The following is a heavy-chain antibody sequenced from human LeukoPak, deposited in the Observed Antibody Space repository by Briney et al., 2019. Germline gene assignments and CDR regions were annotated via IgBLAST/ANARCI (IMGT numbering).Heavy chain of an antibody. CDR2: ISAYNGNT. D-gene: IGHD1-26*01. V-gene: IGHV1-18*01. CDR1: GYTFTSYG. CDR3: ARDLIVGATLAGGHDAFDI. J-gene: IGHJ3*02. Sequence: ASVKVSCMASGYTFTSYGISWVRQAPGQGLEWMGWISAYNGNTNYAQKLQGRVTMTTDTSTRTAYMDLRSLRSDDTAVYYCARDLIVGATLAGGHDAFDIWGQGTMVTVSS.